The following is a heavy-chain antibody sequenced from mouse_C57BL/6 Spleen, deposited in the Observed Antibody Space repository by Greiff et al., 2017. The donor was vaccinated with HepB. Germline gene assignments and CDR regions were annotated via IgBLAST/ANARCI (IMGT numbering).Heavy chain of an antibody. V-gene: IGHV1-52*01. CDR3: AREGSYWYFDV. CDR2: IDPSDSET. J-gene: IGHJ1*03. Sequence: QVQLQQPGAELVRPGSSVKLSCKASSYTFTSYWMHWVKQRPIQGLEWIGKIDPSDSETHYNQKFKDKATLTVDKSSSTAYMQLSSLTSEDSAVYYCAREGSYWYFDVWGTGTTVTVSS. CDR1: SYTFTSYW. D-gene: IGHD1-1*01.